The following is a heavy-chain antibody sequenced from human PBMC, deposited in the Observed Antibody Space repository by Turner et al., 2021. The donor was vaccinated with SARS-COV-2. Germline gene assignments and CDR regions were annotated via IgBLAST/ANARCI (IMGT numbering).Heavy chain of an antibody. D-gene: IGHD3-10*01. CDR2: IYYSGST. V-gene: IGHV4-39*01. J-gene: IGHJ6*02. CDR1: GGSISSSNYY. Sequence: QLQLQESGPGLVKPSETLSLTCTVSGGSISSSNYYWGWIRQPPGKGLEWFGSIYYSGSTYYNPSLKSRVTISVDTSKNQFSLKLSSVTAADTAVYYCARLLNPGSYYYYYYGMDVWGQGTTVTVSS. CDR3: ARLLNPGSYYYYYYGMDV.